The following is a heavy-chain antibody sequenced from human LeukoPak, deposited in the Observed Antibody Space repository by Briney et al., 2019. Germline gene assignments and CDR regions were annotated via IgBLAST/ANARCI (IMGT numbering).Heavy chain of an antibody. Sequence: PGGSLRLSCAASGFTFSSYSMNWVRQAPGKGLEWVGRIRSKADGETTDYAAPVKGRFTISRDDSKSIAYLQVNSLKTEDTAVYYCTRDLHGDYEVVDYWGQGTLVTVSS. CDR1: GFTFSSYS. D-gene: IGHD4-17*01. CDR2: IRSKADGETT. CDR3: TRDLHGDYEVVDY. V-gene: IGHV3-15*01. J-gene: IGHJ4*02.